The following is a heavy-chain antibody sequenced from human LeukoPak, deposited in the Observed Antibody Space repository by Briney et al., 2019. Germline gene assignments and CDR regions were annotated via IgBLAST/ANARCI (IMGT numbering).Heavy chain of an antibody. V-gene: IGHV3-21*01. J-gene: IGHJ3*02. Sequence: GGSLRLSCAASGFTFSSYSMNWVRQAPGEGLEWVSSISSSSSYIYYADSVKGRFTISRDNAKNSLYLQMNSLRAEDTAVYYCARGGSGWYSDAFDIWGQGTMVTVPS. D-gene: IGHD6-19*01. CDR2: ISSSSSYI. CDR1: GFTFSSYS. CDR3: ARGGSGWYSDAFDI.